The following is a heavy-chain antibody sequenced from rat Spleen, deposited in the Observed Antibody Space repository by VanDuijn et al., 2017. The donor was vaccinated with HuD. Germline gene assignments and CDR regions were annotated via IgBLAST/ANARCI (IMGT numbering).Heavy chain of an antibody. Sequence: SGPGLEWMGRMRFNGDTSYNSVLKSRLSISRDTSKNQVFLKVNSLRSDDTGTYYFTTATEGPYVLDAWGQGASVTVSS. V-gene: IGHV2-8*01. D-gene: IGHD1-11*01. J-gene: IGHJ4*01. CDR3: TTATEGPYVLDA. CDR2: MRFNGDT.